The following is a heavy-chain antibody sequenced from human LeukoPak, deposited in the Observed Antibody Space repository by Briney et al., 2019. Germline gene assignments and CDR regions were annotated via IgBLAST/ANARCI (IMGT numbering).Heavy chain of an antibody. V-gene: IGHV3-7*01. J-gene: IGHJ4*02. CDR2: IKQDGSEK. CDR1: GFTFSSYW. Sequence: GRSLRLSCAAAGFTFSSYWMSWVRQAQGKGLEWVANIKQDGSEKYYVDSVKGRFTISRDNSKNTLYLQMNSLRAEDTAVYYCARGPSGYHNTGGQGTLVTVSS. D-gene: IGHD5-12*01. CDR3: ARGPSGYHNT.